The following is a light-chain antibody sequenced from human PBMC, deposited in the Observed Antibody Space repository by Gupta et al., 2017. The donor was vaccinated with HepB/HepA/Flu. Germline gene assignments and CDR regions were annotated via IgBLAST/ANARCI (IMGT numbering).Light chain of an antibody. V-gene: IGLV1-44*01. J-gene: IGLJ3*02. Sequence: SFLTPPPSASWTPGPRVTISCSGSRSNIGSNTVNWYSQLPGTAPKLLIYGNSQRPSGVPDRFSGSKSGTSVSLAISGLQSEDEADYYCAVWDDSLNGLVFGGGTKLTVL. CDR3: AVWDDSLNGLV. CDR1: RSNIGSNT. CDR2: GNS.